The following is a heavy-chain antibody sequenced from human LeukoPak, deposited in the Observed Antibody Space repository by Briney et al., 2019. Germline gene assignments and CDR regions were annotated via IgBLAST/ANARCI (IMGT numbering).Heavy chain of an antibody. J-gene: IGHJ6*02. CDR1: GGTFSSYA. D-gene: IGHD3-3*01. CDR3: ARLTIFGVVTQDYYYYYGMDV. CDR2: IIPIFGTA. V-gene: IGHV1-69*01. Sequence: GASVKVSCKASGGTFSSYAISWVRQAPGQGLEWMGGIIPIFGTANYAQKFQGRVTITADESTSTAYMERSSLRSEDTAVYYCARLTIFGVVTQDYYYYYGMDVWGQGTTVTVSS.